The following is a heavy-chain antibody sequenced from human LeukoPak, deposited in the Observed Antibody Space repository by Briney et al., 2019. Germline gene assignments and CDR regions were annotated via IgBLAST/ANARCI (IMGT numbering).Heavy chain of an antibody. CDR2: ISGSGGST. V-gene: IGHV3-23*01. D-gene: IGHD2-21*02. CDR3: AREPLDRRGDRDLAFDI. CDR1: GFTFSSYG. Sequence: GGSLRLSCAASGFTFSSYGMSWVRQAPGKGLEWVSAISGSGGSTYYADSVKGRFTISRDNSKNTLYLQMNSLRAEDTAVYYCAREPLDRRGDRDLAFDIWGQGTMVTVSS. J-gene: IGHJ3*02.